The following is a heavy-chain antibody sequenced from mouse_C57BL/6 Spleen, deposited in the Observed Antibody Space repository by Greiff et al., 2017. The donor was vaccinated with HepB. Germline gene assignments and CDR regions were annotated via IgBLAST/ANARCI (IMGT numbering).Heavy chain of an antibody. CDR1: GFTFSSYA. J-gene: IGHJ4*01. CDR2: ISSGGDYI. CDR3: TRARDYAMDY. V-gene: IGHV5-9-1*02. Sequence: EVHLVESGEGLVKPGGSLKLSCAASGFTFSSYAMSWVRQTPEKRLEWVAYISSGGDYIYYADTVKGRVTISRDNARNTRYLQMSSLKSEDTAMYYCTRARDYAMDYWGQGTSVTVSS.